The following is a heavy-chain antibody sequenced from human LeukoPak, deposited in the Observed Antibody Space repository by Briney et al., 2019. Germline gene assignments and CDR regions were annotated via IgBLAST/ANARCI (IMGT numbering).Heavy chain of an antibody. J-gene: IGHJ4*02. CDR2: IQQDGSEK. D-gene: IGHD5-18*01. CDR1: GFTFSSYG. Sequence: GGSLRLSCAASGFTFSSYGMTWVRQAPGKGLEWVANIQQDGSEKYYVDSVKGRFTISRDNAKKSLFLQVSSLRGEDTAVYYCARDRGFSYGIDFWGQGTLVTVSS. V-gene: IGHV3-7*04. CDR3: ARDRGFSYGIDF.